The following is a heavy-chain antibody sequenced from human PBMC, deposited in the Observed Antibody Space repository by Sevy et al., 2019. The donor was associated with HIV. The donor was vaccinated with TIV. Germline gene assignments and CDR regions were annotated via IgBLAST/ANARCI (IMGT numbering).Heavy chain of an antibody. CDR1: GFTFSSFA. CDR3: ARPTPRIGPCSAAFFDSWGHGTLVTVSSDV. V-gene: IGHV3-23*01. Sequence: GGSLRLSCAASGFASGFTFSSFAMSWVRQLPGKGLEWVSTINGRGGSTYYADSVKGGFTLSRDNANNALFLQMDSLTPEDTALYYCARPTPRIGPCSAAFFDSWGHGTLVTVSSDVWGQGTTVTVSS. J-gene: IGHJ6*02. D-gene: IGHD3-9*01. CDR2: INGRGGST.